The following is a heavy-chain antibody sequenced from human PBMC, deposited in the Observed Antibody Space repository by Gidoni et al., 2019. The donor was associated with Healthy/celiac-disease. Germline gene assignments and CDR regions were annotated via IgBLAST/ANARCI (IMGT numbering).Heavy chain of an antibody. CDR1: DGSIRRRSYN. CDR3: ARDRGSSWYAGRGAFDI. D-gene: IGHD6-13*01. CDR2: IYYSGST. Sequence: QLQLQESVHGLVKPSETLYLTCTAADGSIRRRSYNWGWIRQRPGKGLEWMGRIYYSGSTYDNPSLKSRVTISVDTSKNQFSLKLSSVTAADTAVYYCARDRGSSWYAGRGAFDIWGQGTMVPVSS. J-gene: IGHJ3*02. V-gene: IGHV4-39*07.